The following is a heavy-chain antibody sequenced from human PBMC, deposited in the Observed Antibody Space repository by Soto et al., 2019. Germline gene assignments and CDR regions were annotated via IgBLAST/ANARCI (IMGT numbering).Heavy chain of an antibody. Sequence: PSETLSLTCAVSGGSISSGGYSWSWIRQPPGKGLEWIGYIDHSGSTYYNPSLKSRVTISVDRSKNQFSLNLSSVTAADTAVYYCARGMTTVTTYDYWGQGTLVTVSS. CDR2: IDHSGST. J-gene: IGHJ4*02. V-gene: IGHV4-30-2*01. D-gene: IGHD4-4*01. CDR1: GGSISSGGYS. CDR3: ARGMTTVTTYDY.